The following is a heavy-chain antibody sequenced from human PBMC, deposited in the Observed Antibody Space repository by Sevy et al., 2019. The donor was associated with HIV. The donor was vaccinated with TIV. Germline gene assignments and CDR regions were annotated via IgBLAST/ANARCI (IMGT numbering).Heavy chain of an antibody. CDR3: FFFFFFFFFFFFFFFFV. D-gene: IGHD3-3*01. J-gene: IGHJ6*02. V-gene: IGHV3-23*01. CDR2: LSGSGSST. CDR1: GFTFNKYA. Sequence: GGSLRLSCEASGFTFNKYAMSWVRQAPGKGLEWVSSLSGSGSSTYYADSVRVRFTISRDNSRNTLYLEVDSLRVEDTGFFFFFFFFFFFFFFFFFFFFVWGQGTTVTVSS.